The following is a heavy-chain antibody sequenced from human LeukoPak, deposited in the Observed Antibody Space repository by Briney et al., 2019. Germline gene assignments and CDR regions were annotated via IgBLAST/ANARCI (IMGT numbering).Heavy chain of an antibody. J-gene: IGHJ4*02. CDR1: GFSFREHW. CDR2: IKEDGNED. Sequence: GGSLRLSCTVSGFSFREHWMSWVRQAPGKGLEWVGNIKEDGNEDYYVDSVEGRFVIFRDNAKNSLFLQMNSLRAEDTALYYCARFGYGGKVDYWGQGTLVTVSS. V-gene: IGHV3-7*02. D-gene: IGHD4-23*01. CDR3: ARFGYGGKVDY.